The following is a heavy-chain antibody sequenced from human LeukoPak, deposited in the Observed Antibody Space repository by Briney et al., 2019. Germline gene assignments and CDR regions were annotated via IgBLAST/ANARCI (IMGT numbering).Heavy chain of an antibody. V-gene: IGHV3-30-3*01. CDR3: ASTTELAFDI. J-gene: IGHJ3*02. D-gene: IGHD1-1*01. Sequence: PGGSLRLSCAASGFTFSSYAMHWVRQAPGKGLEWVAVISYDGSIKYYADSVKGRFTISRDNSKNTLYLQMNSLRAEDTAVYYCASTTELAFDIWGQGTMVTVSS. CDR2: ISYDGSIK. CDR1: GFTFSSYA.